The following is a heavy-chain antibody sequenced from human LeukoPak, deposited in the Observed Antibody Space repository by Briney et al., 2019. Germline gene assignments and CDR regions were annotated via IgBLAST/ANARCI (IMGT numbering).Heavy chain of an antibody. Sequence: GGSLRLSCAASGFTFSSYAMHWVRQAPGKGLEGVAVISYDGSNKYYAGSVKGRFTISRDNSKNTLYLQMNSLRAEDTAVYYCAKSIDVTYYYYGMDVWGQGTTVTVSS. CDR1: GFTFSSYA. V-gene: IGHV3-30-3*01. CDR3: AKSIDVTYYYYGMDV. D-gene: IGHD2/OR15-2a*01. J-gene: IGHJ6*02. CDR2: ISYDGSNK.